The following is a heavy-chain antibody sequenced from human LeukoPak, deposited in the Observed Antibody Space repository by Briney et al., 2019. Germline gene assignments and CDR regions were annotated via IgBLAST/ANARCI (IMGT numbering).Heavy chain of an antibody. Sequence: GGSLRLSCAASGFTFRRHWMSWVRQAPGKGLEWVANMRDDGSEEFYVNSVKGRFTISRDNAKNSLYLQMDSLRAEDTAVYYCARDLWLGERGLFFFEYWGQGALVIVAS. V-gene: IGHV3-7*01. J-gene: IGHJ4*02. CDR1: GFTFRRHW. CDR2: MRDDGSEE. CDR3: ARDLWLGERGLFFFEY. D-gene: IGHD3-22*01.